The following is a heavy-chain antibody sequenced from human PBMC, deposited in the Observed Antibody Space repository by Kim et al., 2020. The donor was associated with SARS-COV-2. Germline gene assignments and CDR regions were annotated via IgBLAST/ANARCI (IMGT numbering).Heavy chain of an antibody. V-gene: IGHV3-23*01. CDR3: AKSAGDYYDSSGGINWFDP. D-gene: IGHD3-22*01. J-gene: IGHJ5*02. Sequence: GGSLRLSCAASGFTFSTYAMSWVRQAPGKGPEWVSGISGSGGSTYYADSVKGRFTISRDNSKNTLYLQMNSLRAEDTALYYCAKSAGDYYDSSGGINWFDPWGQGTLVTVSS. CDR1: GFTFSTYA. CDR2: ISGSGGST.